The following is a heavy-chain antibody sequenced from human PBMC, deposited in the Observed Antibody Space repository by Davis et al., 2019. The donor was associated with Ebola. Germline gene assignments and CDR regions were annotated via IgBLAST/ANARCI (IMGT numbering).Heavy chain of an antibody. J-gene: IGHJ1*01. D-gene: IGHD1-26*01. CDR1: GFTFSDYY. CDR3: AKGEWELINIIYFQH. V-gene: IGHV3-23*01. CDR2: ISGSGGST. Sequence: GESLKISCAASGFTFSDYYMSWIRQAPGKGLEWVSAISGSGGSTYYADSVKGRFTISRDNSKNTLYLQMNSLRAEDTAVYYCAKGEWELINIIYFQHWGQGTLVTVSS.